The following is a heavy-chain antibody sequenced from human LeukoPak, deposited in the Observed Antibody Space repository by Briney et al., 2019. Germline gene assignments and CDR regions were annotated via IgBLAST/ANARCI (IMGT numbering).Heavy chain of an antibody. CDR3: ARVGGHAY. CDR1: GLTFSSYA. Sequence: PGGSLRLSCAASGLTFSSYAMNWVRQAPGKGLEWVSTLSGSGGSTYYADSVKGRFTISRDNAKNSLYLQMNSLRAEDTAVYYCARVGGHAYWGQGTLVTVSS. J-gene: IGHJ4*02. CDR2: LSGSGGST. D-gene: IGHD2-15*01. V-gene: IGHV3-23*01.